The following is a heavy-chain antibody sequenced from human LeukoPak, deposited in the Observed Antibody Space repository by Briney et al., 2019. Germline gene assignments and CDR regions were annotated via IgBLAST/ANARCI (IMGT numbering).Heavy chain of an antibody. D-gene: IGHD2-2*01. CDR2: IYYSGST. J-gene: IGHJ1*01. Sequence: PSETLSLTCTVSGGSISSSSYYWGWIRQPPGKGLEWIGSIYYSGSTYYNPSLKSRVTISVDTSKNQFSLKLSSVTAADTAVYYCARDDIVVVPFQHWGQGTLVTVSS. CDR3: ARDDIVVVPFQH. V-gene: IGHV4-39*01. CDR1: GGSISSSSYY.